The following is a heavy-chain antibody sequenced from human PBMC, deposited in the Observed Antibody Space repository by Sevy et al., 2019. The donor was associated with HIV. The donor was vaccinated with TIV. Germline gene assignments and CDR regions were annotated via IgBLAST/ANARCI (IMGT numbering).Heavy chain of an antibody. Sequence: ASVKVSCKVFGYTFTSHGIIWVRQAPGQGLEWMGWISAYSGDTKYAQNLQGRVTMTTDTSTSTAYMELRSLRSDDTAVYFCARAVAFYYDTSGFSNYWGQGTLVTVSS. D-gene: IGHD3-22*01. CDR1: GYTFTSHG. CDR2: ISAYSGDT. CDR3: ARAVAFYYDTSGFSNY. V-gene: IGHV1-18*04. J-gene: IGHJ4*02.